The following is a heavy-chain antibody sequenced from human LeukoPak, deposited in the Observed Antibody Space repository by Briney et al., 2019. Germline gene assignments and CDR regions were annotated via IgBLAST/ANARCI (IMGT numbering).Heavy chain of an antibody. Sequence: ASVKVSCKASGYTFTDYYMHWVRQAPGQGLEWMGWIIPNSGGTNYAQKFQGRVTMTRDTSISTAYMELRSLRSDDTAVYYCAREPYDSSGYFLRFDYWGQGTLVTVSS. CDR1: GYTFTDYY. J-gene: IGHJ4*02. V-gene: IGHV1-2*02. CDR3: AREPYDSSGYFLRFDY. CDR2: IIPNSGGT. D-gene: IGHD3-22*01.